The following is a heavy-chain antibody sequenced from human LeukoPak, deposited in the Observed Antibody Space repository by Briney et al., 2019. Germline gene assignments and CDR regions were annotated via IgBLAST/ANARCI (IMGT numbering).Heavy chain of an antibody. CDR3: AREICSSTSCYNWFDP. Sequence: GASVKVSCRASGGTFSSSAISWVRQAPGQGLESMGGIIPIFGTANYAQKFQGRVTITTDESTSTAYMELSSLRSEDTAVYYCAREICSSTSCYNWFDPWGQGTLVTVSS. V-gene: IGHV1-69*05. J-gene: IGHJ5*02. CDR2: IIPIFGTA. D-gene: IGHD2-2*01. CDR1: GGTFSSSA.